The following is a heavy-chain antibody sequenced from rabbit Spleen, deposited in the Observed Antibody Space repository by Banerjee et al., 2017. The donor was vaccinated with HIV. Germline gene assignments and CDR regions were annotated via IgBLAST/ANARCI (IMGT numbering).Heavy chain of an antibody. Sequence: QEQLEESGGGLVKPEGSLTLTCKASGFSFSDTDVMCWVRQAPGKGLEWIACINTATGKAVYASWAKGRFTISKTSSTVDLKMTSLTAADTATYFCARDGTGGSYFALWGPGTLVT. J-gene: IGHJ4*01. V-gene: IGHV1S45*01. D-gene: IGHD8-1*01. CDR3: ARDGTGGSYFAL. CDR2: INTATGKA. CDR1: GFSFSDTDV.